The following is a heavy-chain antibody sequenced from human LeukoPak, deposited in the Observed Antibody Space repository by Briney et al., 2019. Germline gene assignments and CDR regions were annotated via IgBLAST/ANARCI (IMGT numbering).Heavy chain of an antibody. V-gene: IGHV5-10-1*01. CDR1: GYSFTSYW. D-gene: IGHD3-9*01. Sequence: GESLRISCKGSGYSFTSYWISWVRQMPGKGLEWMGRIDPSDSYTNYSPSFQGHVTISADKSISTAYPQWSSLKASDTAMYYCARPSYYDILTGYYSDAFDIWGQGTMVTVSS. J-gene: IGHJ3*02. CDR3: ARPSYYDILTGYYSDAFDI. CDR2: IDPSDSYT.